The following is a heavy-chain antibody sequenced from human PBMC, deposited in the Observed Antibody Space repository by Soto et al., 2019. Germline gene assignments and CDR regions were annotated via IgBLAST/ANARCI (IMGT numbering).Heavy chain of an antibody. CDR1: GFSLSNARMG. V-gene: IGHV2-26*01. J-gene: IGHJ4*02. CDR2: IFSNDEK. D-gene: IGHD1-26*01. CDR3: ARIHEWELSGYFDY. Sequence: QVTLKESGPVLVNPTETLTLTCTVSGFSLSNARMGVSWIRQPPGKALEWLAHIFSNDEKSYSTSLKSRLTISKDTSKSKVVLTITNMDPVDTATYYCARIHEWELSGYFDYWGQGTLVTVSS.